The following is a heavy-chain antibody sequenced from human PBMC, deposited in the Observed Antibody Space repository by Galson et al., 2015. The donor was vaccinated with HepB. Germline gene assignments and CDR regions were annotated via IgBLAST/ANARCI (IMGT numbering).Heavy chain of an antibody. D-gene: IGHD6-19*01. CDR2: ISNSGSAI. CDR1: GFTVTNNY. J-gene: IGHJ4*02. Sequence: SLRLSCAASGFTVTNNYMNWVRQAPGKGLEWVSYISNSGSAIYYADSVQGRFTISRDNAENSLYLQMNSLRDDDTAVYYCARSRGWFGYWGQGTLVTVSS. CDR3: ARSRGWFGY. V-gene: IGHV3-48*02.